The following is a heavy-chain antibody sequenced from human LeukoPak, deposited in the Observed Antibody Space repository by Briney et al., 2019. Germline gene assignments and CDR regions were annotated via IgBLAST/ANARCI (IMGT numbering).Heavy chain of an antibody. V-gene: IGHV3-23*01. Sequence: GGSLRLSCAASGFTFTSYSMNWVRQAPGKGLEWVSTISGGGGSTYYAHSVKGRFTISRDNSKNTLYLQMNSLRDEDTAVYYCAKHRGSYGDFIFLDFWGQGTLVTVSS. J-gene: IGHJ4*02. CDR3: AKHRGSYGDFIFLDF. CDR1: GFTFTSYS. D-gene: IGHD2-21*02. CDR2: ISGGGGST.